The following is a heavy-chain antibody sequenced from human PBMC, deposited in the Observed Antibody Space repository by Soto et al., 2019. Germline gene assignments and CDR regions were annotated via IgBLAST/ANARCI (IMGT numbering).Heavy chain of an antibody. CDR1: GFTFTSSA. V-gene: IGHV1-58*01. Sequence: GASVKVSCKASGFTFTSSAVQWVRQARGQRLEWIGWIVVGSGNTNYAQKFQERVTITRDMSTSTAYMELSSLRSEDTAVYYCAAITGYSYGNYGNDYWGQGTLVTVSS. CDR2: IVVGSGNT. CDR3: AAITGYSYGNYGNDY. J-gene: IGHJ4*02. D-gene: IGHD5-18*01.